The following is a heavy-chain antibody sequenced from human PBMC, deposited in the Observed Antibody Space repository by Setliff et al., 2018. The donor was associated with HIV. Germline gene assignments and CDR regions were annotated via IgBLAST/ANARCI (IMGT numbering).Heavy chain of an antibody. V-gene: IGHV4-39*07. CDR3: ARVPVVSTMYYFDY. CDR2: VYYSGST. D-gene: IGHD5-12*01. J-gene: IGHJ4*02. CDR1: GASSIYF. Sequence: SETLSLTCTVSGASSIYFWGWIRQPPGKGLEWIGSVYYSGSTYYNPSLKSRVTISMDTSKNQFSLTLTSVTAADTAVFYCARVPVVSTMYYFDYWGQGTLVTVSS.